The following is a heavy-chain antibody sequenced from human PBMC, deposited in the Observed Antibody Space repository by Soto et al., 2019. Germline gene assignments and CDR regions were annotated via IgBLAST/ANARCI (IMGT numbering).Heavy chain of an antibody. CDR2: IIPIFRTP. CDR3: ARNKDREQLGGNYYYALDV. Sequence: QVQLVQSGAEVKKPGSSVKVSCKASGDTFSSFAISWVRQAPGQGLGWMGGIIPIFRTPNYAQKFQGRVTSTADEPTSTAYMERRSLTSEDTAVYYCARNKDREQLGGNYYYALDVWGQGTTVSVSS. D-gene: IGHD1-1*01. CDR1: GDTFSSFA. V-gene: IGHV1-69*12. J-gene: IGHJ6*02.